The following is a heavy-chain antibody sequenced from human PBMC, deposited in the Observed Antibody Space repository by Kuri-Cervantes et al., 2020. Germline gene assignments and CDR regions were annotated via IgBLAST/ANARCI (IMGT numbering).Heavy chain of an antibody. V-gene: IGHV1-8*02. CDR2: MNPNSGNT. CDR1: GYTFTSYD. J-gene: IGHJ4*02. Sequence: ASVKVSCKASGYTFTSYDINWVRQATGQGLEWMGWMNPNSGNTGYAQKFQGRVTMTRNTSIGTAYMELSRLRSDDTAVYYCVRAQGRLYDFWSGSLFDYWGQGTLVTVSS. D-gene: IGHD3-3*01. CDR3: VRAQGRLYDFWSGSLFDY.